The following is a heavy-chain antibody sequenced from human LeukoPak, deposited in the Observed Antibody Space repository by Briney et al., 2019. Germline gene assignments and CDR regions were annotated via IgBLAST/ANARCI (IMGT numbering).Heavy chain of an antibody. D-gene: IGHD5-24*01. CDR1: AFSFSTYA. CDR2: ISESGGGT. CDR3: APHGPGMAIFDY. V-gene: IGHV3-23*01. J-gene: IGHJ4*02. Sequence: GGSLRLSCAASAFSFSTYAMSWVRQAPGKEPEWVSAISESGGGTFYADSVKGRFTISRDNSKNTLYLQMNSLRAEDTAVYYCAPHGPGMAIFDYWGQGTLVTVSS.